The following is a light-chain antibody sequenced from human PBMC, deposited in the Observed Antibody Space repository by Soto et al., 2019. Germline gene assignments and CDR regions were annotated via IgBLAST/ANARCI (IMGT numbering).Light chain of an antibody. Sequence: DIVMTQSPLSLPVTPGEPASISCRSSQSLLHSNGYNYLDWNLQKPGQSPQLLIYLGSNRASGVPDRVSGSGSGTDFTLKISRVEAEDVGVYYCMQALQSPLTFGGGTKVEIK. CDR1: QSLLHSNGYNY. V-gene: IGKV2-28*01. J-gene: IGKJ4*01. CDR3: MQALQSPLT. CDR2: LGS.